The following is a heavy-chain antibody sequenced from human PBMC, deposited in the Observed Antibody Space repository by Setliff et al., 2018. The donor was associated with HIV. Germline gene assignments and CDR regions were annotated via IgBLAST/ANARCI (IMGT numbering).Heavy chain of an antibody. D-gene: IGHD3-10*01. CDR1: GFTFNNYA. CDR2: ISDGGGGT. CDR3: AQAQTSVSGSYYQYLQH. J-gene: IGHJ1*01. Sequence: GGSLRLSCAASGFTFNNYAMIWVRQAPGKGLEWVSAISDGGGGTDYADSVKGRFTISRDNSKNTLYLRMNSLRAEDTAVYYCAQAQTSVSGSYYQYLQHWGQGTLVTVSS. V-gene: IGHV3-23*01.